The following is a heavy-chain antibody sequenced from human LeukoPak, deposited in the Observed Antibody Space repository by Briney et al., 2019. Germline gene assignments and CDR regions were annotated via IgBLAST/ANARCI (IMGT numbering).Heavy chain of an antibody. CDR3: ARPDGDYDQYYFDY. D-gene: IGHD4-17*01. J-gene: IGHJ4*02. CDR1: GFTFSTYS. Sequence: GSLRLSCAASGFTFSTYSMNWVRQAPGKGLEWIGSIYHSGSTYYNPSLKSRVTISVDTSKNQFSLKLSSVTAADTAVYYCARPDGDYDQYYFDYWGQGTLVTVSS. V-gene: IGHV4-38-2*01. CDR2: IYHSGST.